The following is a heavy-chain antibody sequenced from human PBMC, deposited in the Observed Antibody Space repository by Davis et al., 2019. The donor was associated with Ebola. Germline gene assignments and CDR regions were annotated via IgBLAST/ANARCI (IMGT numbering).Heavy chain of an antibody. V-gene: IGHV1-2*02. CDR3: ARGSGFWNGYFMAYFDF. Sequence: ASVKVSCKASGYTFTSFQIHWVRQAPGQGLEWMGWINPNSGDTKFLQKFQGRVTVTRDTSISTVYMELSRLRSDDTAVYYCARGSGFWNGYFMAYFDFWGQGALVTVSS. J-gene: IGHJ4*02. CDR1: GYTFTSFQ. D-gene: IGHD3-3*01. CDR2: INPNSGDT.